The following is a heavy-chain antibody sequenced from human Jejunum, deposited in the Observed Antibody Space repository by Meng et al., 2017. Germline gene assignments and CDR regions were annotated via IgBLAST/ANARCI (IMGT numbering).Heavy chain of an antibody. Sequence: SETLSLTCSVSGGSISSSTYYWGWIRQPPGKGLEWIGSIYSTGSTYYKPSLKTRVIITVDTSKNQFSLKVNSVTAADTAVYYCVRDTRNTAYPYYGSDVWGQGTTVTVSS. CDR3: VRDTRNTAYPYYGSDV. D-gene: IGHD3-3*01. CDR1: GGSISSSTYY. CDR2: IYSTGST. J-gene: IGHJ6*02. V-gene: IGHV4-39*07.